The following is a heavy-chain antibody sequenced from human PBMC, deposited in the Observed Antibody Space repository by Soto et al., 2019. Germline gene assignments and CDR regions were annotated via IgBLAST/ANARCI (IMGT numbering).Heavy chain of an antibody. CDR3: ARSVLGRYYYMDV. CDR2: INHSGST. D-gene: IGHD6-6*01. J-gene: IGHJ6*03. Sequence: PSETLSLTCAVYGGSFSGYYWSWIRQPPGKGLEWIGEINHSGSTNYNPSLKSRVTISVDTSKNQFSLKLSSVTAADTAVYYCARSVLGRYYYMDVWGKGTTVTVSS. V-gene: IGHV4-34*01. CDR1: GGSFSGYY.